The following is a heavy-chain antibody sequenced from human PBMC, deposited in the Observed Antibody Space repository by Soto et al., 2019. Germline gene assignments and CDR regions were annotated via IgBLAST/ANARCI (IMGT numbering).Heavy chain of an antibody. CDR2: IYYTGNT. CDR3: ARATEDGYASRGPQEAFEI. D-gene: IGHD5-12*01. CDR1: GDSVTSENFF. V-gene: IGHV4-61*01. Sequence: QVQLQESGPGLVKPSETLSLTCTVSGDSVTSENFFWTWIRQPPGNGLEWIGYIYYTGNTNYNPALESRLTMSLDRSKNQFSLKLTSVTAADTAVYYCARATEDGYASRGPQEAFEIWGQGTLVTVSA. J-gene: IGHJ3*02.